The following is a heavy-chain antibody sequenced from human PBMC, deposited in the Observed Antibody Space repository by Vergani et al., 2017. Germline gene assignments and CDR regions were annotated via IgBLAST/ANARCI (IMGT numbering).Heavy chain of an antibody. V-gene: IGHV1-69*13. J-gene: IGHJ5*02. CDR2: IIPIFGTA. CDR1: GYTFTDYY. Sequence: QVQLVQSGAEVKKPGATVKISCKVSGYTFTDYYMHWVQQAPGKGLEWMGRIIPIFGTANYAQKFQGRVTITADESTSTAYMELSSLRSEDTAVYYCARVIEYCSSTSCYGEAWFDPWGQGTLVTVSS. D-gene: IGHD2-2*01. CDR3: ARVIEYCSSTSCYGEAWFDP.